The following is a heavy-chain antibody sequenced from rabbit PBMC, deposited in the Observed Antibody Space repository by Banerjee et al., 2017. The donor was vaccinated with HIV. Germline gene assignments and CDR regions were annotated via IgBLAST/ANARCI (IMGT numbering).Heavy chain of an antibody. V-gene: IGHV1S45*01. Sequence: QEQLVESGGGLVRPEGSLKLSCTASGFSFSNKAVMCWVRQAPGKGLEWIACINAITGKAVYATWAKARFTFSKTSSTTVTLQMTSLTAADTATYFCARDLDDVIGWNFYLWGPGTLVTVS. J-gene: IGHJ4*01. CDR3: ARDLDDVIGWNFYL. CDR2: INAITGKA. CDR1: GFSFSNKAV. D-gene: IGHD1-1*01.